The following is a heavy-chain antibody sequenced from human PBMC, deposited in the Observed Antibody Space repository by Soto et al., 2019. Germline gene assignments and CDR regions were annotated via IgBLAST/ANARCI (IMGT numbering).Heavy chain of an antibody. V-gene: IGHV1-69*13. J-gene: IGHJ1*01. CDR1: GGTFSSYA. D-gene: IGHD2-15*01. Sequence: SVKFSCKASGGTFSSYAISWVRQAPGQGLEWMGGIIPIFGTANYAQKFQGRVTITADESTSTAYMELSSLRSEDTAVYYCASSGPCSGGSCYFQPWGQGTLVTVSS. CDR3: ASSGPCSGGSCYFQP. CDR2: IIPIFGTA.